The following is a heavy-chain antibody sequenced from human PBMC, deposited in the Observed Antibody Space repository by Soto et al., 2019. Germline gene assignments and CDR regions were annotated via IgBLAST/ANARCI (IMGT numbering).Heavy chain of an antibody. CDR1: GFTFSSYG. CDR3: ARDRWFGELQGTDPYYMDV. V-gene: IGHV3-33*01. CDR2: IWYDGSNK. J-gene: IGHJ6*03. Sequence: QVQLVESGGGVVQPGRSLRLSCAASGFTFSSYGMHWVRQAPGKGLEWVAVIWYDGSNKYYADSVKGRFTISRDNSKNTLYLQMNSLRAEDTAVYYCARDRWFGELQGTDPYYMDVWGKGTTVTVSS. D-gene: IGHD3-10*01.